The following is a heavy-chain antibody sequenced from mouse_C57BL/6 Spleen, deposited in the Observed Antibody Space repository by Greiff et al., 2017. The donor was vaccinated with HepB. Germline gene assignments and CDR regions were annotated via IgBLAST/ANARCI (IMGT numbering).Heavy chain of an antibody. D-gene: IGHD2-3*01. CDR1: GFTFSDYY. CDR3: ARLYAMNAMDY. V-gene: IGHV5-12*01. J-gene: IGHJ4*01. Sequence: EVMLVESGGGLVQPGGSLKLSCAASGFTFSDYYMYWVRQTPEKRLEWVAYISNGGGSTYYPDTVKGRFTISRDNAKNTLYLQMSRLKSEDTAMYYCARLYAMNAMDYWGQGTSVTVSS. CDR2: ISNGGGST.